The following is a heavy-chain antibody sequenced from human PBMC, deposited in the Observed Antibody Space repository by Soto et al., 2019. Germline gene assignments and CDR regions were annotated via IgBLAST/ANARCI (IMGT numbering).Heavy chain of an antibody. V-gene: IGHV1-18*01. CDR3: ALDFWSGYYIRYFDY. D-gene: IGHD3-3*01. Sequence: QVQLVQSGGEVKKPGASVKVSCKASGYTFSDYGISWVRQAPGQGLEWMGWIGPYYDNTNYAQKFQGRVTMTRDTSTTTAYMELRGLRSDDTAVYYCALDFWSGYYIRYFDYWGQGTLVIVSS. CDR2: IGPYYDNT. J-gene: IGHJ4*02. CDR1: GYTFSDYG.